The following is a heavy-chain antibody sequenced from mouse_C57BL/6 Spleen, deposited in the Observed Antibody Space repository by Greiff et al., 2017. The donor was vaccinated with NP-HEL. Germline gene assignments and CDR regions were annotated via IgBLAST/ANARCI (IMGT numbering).Heavy chain of an antibody. CDR1: GYTFTSYW. CDR2: IDPSDSYT. D-gene: IGHD2-3*01. CDR3: ASRGYYRGAMDY. Sequence: QVQLQQPGAELVMPGASVKLSCKASGYTFTSYWMHWVKQRPGQGLEWIGMIDPSDSYTNYNQKFKGKSTLTVDKSSSTAYMQLSSLTSEDSEVYYCASRGYYRGAMDYWGQGTSVTVSS. V-gene: IGHV1-69*01. J-gene: IGHJ4*01.